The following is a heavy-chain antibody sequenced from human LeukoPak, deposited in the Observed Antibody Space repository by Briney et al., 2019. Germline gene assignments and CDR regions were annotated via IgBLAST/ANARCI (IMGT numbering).Heavy chain of an antibody. CDR1: GGSISSGSYY. V-gene: IGHV4-61*02. CDR3: ARAAPTQTGTVDYMDV. Sequence: PSQTLSLTCTVSGGSISSGSYYWSWIRQPAGKGLEWIGRIYTSGSTNYNPSLKSRVTISVDTSKNQFSLKLSSVTAADTAVYYCARAAPTQTGTVDYMDVWGKGTTVTVSS. CDR2: IYTSGST. J-gene: IGHJ6*03. D-gene: IGHD1-1*01.